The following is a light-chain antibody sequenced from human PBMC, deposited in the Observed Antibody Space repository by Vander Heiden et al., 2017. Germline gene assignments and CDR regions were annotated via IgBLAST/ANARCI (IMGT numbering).Light chain of an antibody. V-gene: IGLV3-21*02. J-gene: IGLJ2*01. Sequence: YVLTQPPPVSVAPGQTARITCEGNNIGSRGVHWYQQRPGQAPVLVVYDDSDRPSGIPERFSGSNSGNTATLTISRVEAGDEADYYCQVWDSSSDHPVFGGGTKLTVL. CDR3: QVWDSSSDHPV. CDR1: NIGSRG. CDR2: DDS.